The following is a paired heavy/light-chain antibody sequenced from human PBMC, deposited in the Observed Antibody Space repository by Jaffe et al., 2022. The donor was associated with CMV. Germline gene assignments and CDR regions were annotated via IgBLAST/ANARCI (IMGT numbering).Light chain of an antibody. CDR3: QVWDSSSDHVV. Sequence: SYVLTQPPSVSVAPGKTARITCGGNDIESKSVHWYQQKPGQAPVVVIYYDSDRPSGIPERFSGSNSGNTATLTISRVEVGDEADYSCQVWDSSSDHVVFGGGTKLTVL. J-gene: IGLJ3*02. CDR2: YDS. V-gene: IGLV3-21*04. CDR1: DIESKS.
Heavy chain of an antibody. V-gene: IGHV4-59*01. CDR1: GASINTYY. CDR3: ARDDYIGNSMAFDI. Sequence: QVQLQESGPGLVKPSETLSLSCTVSGASINTYYWSWIRQPPGKGLEWMGYIYNSGSTNYNPSLKSRVTFSIDTSKNQISLKLRSVTAADTAVYYCARDDYIGNSMAFDIWGQGTMVTVSS. J-gene: IGHJ3*02. CDR2: IYNSGST. D-gene: IGHD4-4*01.